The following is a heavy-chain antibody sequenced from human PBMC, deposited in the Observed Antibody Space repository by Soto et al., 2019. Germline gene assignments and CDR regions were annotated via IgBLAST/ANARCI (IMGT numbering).Heavy chain of an antibody. D-gene: IGHD1-26*01. CDR1: GFIFRNYW. CDR3: AGGYSGSYRVDY. J-gene: IGHJ4*02. Sequence: EVLLVESGGGLVQPGGSLRLSCAASGFIFRNYWMHWVRQAPGKGLVWVSRINSDGTTTSYSDSVKGRFTISRDNAKNTLYLQMNSLTAEDTAVYFCAGGYSGSYRVDYWGQGTLVTVSS. V-gene: IGHV3-74*01. CDR2: INSDGTTT.